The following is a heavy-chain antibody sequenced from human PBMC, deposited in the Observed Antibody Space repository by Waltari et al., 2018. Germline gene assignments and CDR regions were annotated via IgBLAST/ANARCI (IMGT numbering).Heavy chain of an antibody. J-gene: IGHJ4*02. Sequence: QPAQSGAQVKQPGVPLNIACKGFGYRFTSFWFSLLRLMTRKGLGWMVISYPGDSDTRYSPSFQGQVTISADKSISTAYLQWSSLKASDTAMYYCARRIAAPSYYFDYWGQGTLVTVSS. D-gene: IGHD6-6*01. V-gene: IGHV5-51*01. CDR2: SYPGDSDT. CDR1: GYRFTSFW. CDR3: ARRIAAPSYYFDY.